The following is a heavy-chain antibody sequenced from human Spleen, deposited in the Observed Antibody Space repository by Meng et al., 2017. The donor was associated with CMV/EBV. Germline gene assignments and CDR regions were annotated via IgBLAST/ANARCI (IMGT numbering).Heavy chain of an antibody. J-gene: IGHJ4*02. CDR3: ARDHNWGPDH. V-gene: IGHV1-2*02. Sequence: SCKTSGFYFSEHFMQWVRQAPGQGLEWMGWIKPDSGATNYAQTFRGRVTMTTDSSISTAYMELIRLTSDDTAFYYCARDHNWGPDHWGQGTLVTVSS. CDR1: GFYFSEHF. CDR2: IKPDSGAT. D-gene: IGHD1-1*01.